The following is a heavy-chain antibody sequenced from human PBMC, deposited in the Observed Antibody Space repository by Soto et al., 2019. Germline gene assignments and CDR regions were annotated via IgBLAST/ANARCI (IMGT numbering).Heavy chain of an antibody. V-gene: IGHV3-33*08. D-gene: IGHD3-3*01. Sequence: GGSLRLSCAASGFTFSSYGMHWVRQAPGKGLEWVAVIWYDGSNKYYADSVKGRFIISRDNSESTLYLQMHSLRAEDTAVYYCARAVGPFDYWGQGTLVTVSS. CDR3: ARAVGPFDY. J-gene: IGHJ4*02. CDR2: IWYDGSNK. CDR1: GFTFSSYG.